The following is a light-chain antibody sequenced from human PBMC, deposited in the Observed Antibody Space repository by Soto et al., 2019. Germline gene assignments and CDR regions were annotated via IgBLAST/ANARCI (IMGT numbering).Light chain of an antibody. CDR3: QQYNSYSLT. CDR2: DAS. V-gene: IGKV1-5*01. Sequence: DIQMTQSPSTLSASVGDSVTITCRASQSVSGWLAWYRQKPGKAPNLLIYDASSLESGVPSRFSGSGPGTEFTLTISSLQPDDFATYYCQQYNSYSLTFGQGTKVDI. CDR1: QSVSGW. J-gene: IGKJ1*01.